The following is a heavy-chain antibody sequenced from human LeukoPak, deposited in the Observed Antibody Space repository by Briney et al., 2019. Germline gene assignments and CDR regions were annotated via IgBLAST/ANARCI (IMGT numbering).Heavy chain of an antibody. CDR2: IWYDGSAI. V-gene: IGHV3-30*19. D-gene: IGHD3-22*01. CDR1: GFTFSRYG. Sequence: GGSLRLSCVASGFTFSRYGMHWVRQAPGKGLEWVAVIWYDGSAIYYADSVRGRFTISRDNPKNTLYLQMSSLSAEDTAVYYCARWGYYDSSGYLRGFDAFDIWGQGTMVTVSS. J-gene: IGHJ3*02. CDR3: ARWGYYDSSGYLRGFDAFDI.